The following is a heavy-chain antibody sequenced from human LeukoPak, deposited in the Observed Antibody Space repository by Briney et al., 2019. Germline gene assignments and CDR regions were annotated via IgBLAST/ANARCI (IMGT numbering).Heavy chain of an antibody. Sequence: SETLSLTCTVSSGSISSSSYYWGWIRQPPGKGLEWIGSIYYSGSTYYNPSLKSRVTISVDTSKNQFSLKLSSVTAADTAVYYCARHVDYGDSYFDYWGQGTLVTVSS. D-gene: IGHD4-17*01. CDR1: SGSISSSSYY. CDR3: ARHVDYGDSYFDY. J-gene: IGHJ4*02. CDR2: IYYSGST. V-gene: IGHV4-39*01.